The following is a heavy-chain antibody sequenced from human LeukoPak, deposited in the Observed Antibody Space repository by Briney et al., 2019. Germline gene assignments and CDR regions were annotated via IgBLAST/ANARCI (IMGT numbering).Heavy chain of an antibody. D-gene: IGHD3-22*01. V-gene: IGHV4-61*02. Sequence: SETLSLTCTVSGGSISSGSYYWSWIRQPAGKGLEWIGRIYTSGSTNYNPSLKSRVTISVDTSKNQFSLKLSSVTAADTAVYYCARDGPLIYDSSGYNFQHWGQGTLVTVSS. J-gene: IGHJ1*01. CDR1: GGSISSGSYY. CDR2: IYTSGST. CDR3: ARDGPLIYDSSGYNFQH.